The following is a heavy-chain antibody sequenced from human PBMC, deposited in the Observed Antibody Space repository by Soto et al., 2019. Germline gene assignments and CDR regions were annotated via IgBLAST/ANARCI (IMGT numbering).Heavy chain of an antibody. J-gene: IGHJ6*02. CDR3: ARDRHMDITIFGVVIPGRDYYYGMDV. D-gene: IGHD3-3*01. CDR1: GFTFSSYS. V-gene: IGHV3-21*01. CDR2: ISSSSSYI. Sequence: GESLKISCAASGFTFSSYSMNWVRQAPGKGLEWVSSISSSSSYIYYADSVKGRFTISRDNAKNSLYLQMNSLRAEDTAVYYCARDRHMDITIFGVVIPGRDYYYGMDVWGQGTTVTVSS.